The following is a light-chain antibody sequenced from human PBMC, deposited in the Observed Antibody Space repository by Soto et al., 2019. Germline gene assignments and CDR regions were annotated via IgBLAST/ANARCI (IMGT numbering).Light chain of an antibody. Sequence: EIVLTQSPATLSLSPGERATLSCRASQSVGTYFAWYQQKPGQAPRLLIYDSSNRATGIPARFSGSGSGTDFTLTISRLEPEDFAVYYCQHYGSSRPFSFGQGTKLEIK. CDR2: DSS. V-gene: IGKV3-11*01. CDR1: QSVGTY. CDR3: QHYGSSRPFS. J-gene: IGKJ2*03.